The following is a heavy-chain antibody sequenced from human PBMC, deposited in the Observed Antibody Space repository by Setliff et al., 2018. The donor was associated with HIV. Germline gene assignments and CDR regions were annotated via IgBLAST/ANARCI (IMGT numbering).Heavy chain of an antibody. CDR3: AKDGSHFWSGSPDY. D-gene: IGHD3-3*01. V-gene: IGHV3-30*04. CDR1: GFTFSSNA. J-gene: IGHJ4*02. Sequence: GSLRLSCAASGFTFSSNAMHWVRQAPGKGLEWVAVIAYDGSNKYYADSVKGRFTISRDNSKNMMNLQMNSLRAEDTAVYYCAKDGSHFWSGSPDYWGQGTLVTVS. CDR2: IAYDGSNK.